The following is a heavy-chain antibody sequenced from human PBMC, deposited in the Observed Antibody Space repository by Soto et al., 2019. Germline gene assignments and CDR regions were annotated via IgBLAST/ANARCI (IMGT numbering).Heavy chain of an antibody. Sequence: QVQLQESGPGLVKPSETLSLTCTVSGGSISSYYWSWIRQPPGKGLEWIGYIYYSGSTNYNPSLKSRVTISVDTSKNQFSLKLSSVTAADTAVYYCARVPDYGDFYWYFELWGRGTLVTVSS. CDR2: IYYSGST. J-gene: IGHJ2*01. CDR1: GGSISSYY. CDR3: ARVPDYGDFYWYFEL. V-gene: IGHV4-59*01. D-gene: IGHD4-17*01.